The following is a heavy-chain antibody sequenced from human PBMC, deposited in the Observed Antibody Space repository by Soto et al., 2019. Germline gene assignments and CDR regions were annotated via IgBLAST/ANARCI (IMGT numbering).Heavy chain of an antibody. CDR1: GFTFSSYA. V-gene: IGHV3-23*01. CDR2: ISGSGGTA. Sequence: EVHLLESGGGSVQPGGSLRLSCAASGFTFSSYAMHWVPRPPGKGLEWVSSISGSGGTAYYADAVKGRFSISRDSLVNTLYLQMNSLRAEDTAVYYCAKGRGQNWNFDYWGQGTLVTVSP. D-gene: IGHD1-1*01. CDR3: AKGRGQNWNFDY. J-gene: IGHJ4*02.